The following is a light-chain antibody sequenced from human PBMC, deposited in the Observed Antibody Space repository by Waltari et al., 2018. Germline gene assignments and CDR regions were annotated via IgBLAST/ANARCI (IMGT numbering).Light chain of an antibody. CDR2: AAS. V-gene: IGKV3-15*01. CDR3: QQYNNWPRT. Sequence: EIVLTQSPASLSVSPGDTATLSCRASQSISSKVAWYQHKPGQAPRLLIYAASARATGIPARFSGSGSGTEFSLSISSLQSEDVAVYYCQQYNNWPRTFGQGTKLEI. CDR1: QSISSK. J-gene: IGKJ2*01.